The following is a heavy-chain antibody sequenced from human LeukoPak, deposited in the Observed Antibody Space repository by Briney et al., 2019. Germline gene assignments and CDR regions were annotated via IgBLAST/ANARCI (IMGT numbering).Heavy chain of an antibody. CDR3: ARDSGKSSSWYYYYYYMDV. CDR1: GYTLTELS. Sequence: ASVKVSCKVSGYTLTELSMHWVRQAPGKGLEWMGGFDPEDGETIYAQKFQGRVTMTEDTSTDTAYMELSRLRSDDTAVYYCARDSGKSSSWYYYYYYMDVWGKGTTVTISS. J-gene: IGHJ6*03. CDR2: FDPEDGET. V-gene: IGHV1-24*01. D-gene: IGHD6-13*01.